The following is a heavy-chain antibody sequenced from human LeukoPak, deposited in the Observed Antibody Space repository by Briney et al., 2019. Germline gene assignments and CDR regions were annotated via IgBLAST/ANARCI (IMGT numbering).Heavy chain of an antibody. Sequence: SETLSLPCTVSGGSISSSSYSWGWIRQPPGRGLDWSGSIYCSASTYYNPSLTSRVTISVDTSKNQFSLKLSSVTAADTAVYYCARITMVRGVVWGQGTLVTVSS. V-gene: IGHV4-39*01. CDR1: GGSISSSSYS. D-gene: IGHD3-10*01. CDR2: IYCSAST. CDR3: ARITMVRGVV. J-gene: IGHJ4*02.